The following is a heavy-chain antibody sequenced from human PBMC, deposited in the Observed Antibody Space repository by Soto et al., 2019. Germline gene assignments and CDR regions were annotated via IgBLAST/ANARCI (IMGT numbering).Heavy chain of an antibody. CDR3: ARGGSSSQYNWFDP. D-gene: IGHD6-13*01. CDR2: IYHSGST. J-gene: IGHJ5*02. V-gene: IGHV4-4*02. Sequence: SETLSLTCAVSGGSISSSNLWSCVRQPPGKGLEWIGEIYHSGSTNYNPSLKSRVTISVGKSKNQFSLKLSSVTAADTAVYYCARGGSSSQYNWFDPWGQGTLVTVYS. CDR1: GGSISSSNL.